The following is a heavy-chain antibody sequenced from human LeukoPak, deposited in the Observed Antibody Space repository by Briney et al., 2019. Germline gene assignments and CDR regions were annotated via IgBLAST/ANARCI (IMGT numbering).Heavy chain of an antibody. Sequence: PSVKVSCKASGYTFTSYGISWVRQAPGQGLEWMGWISAYNGNTNYAQKLQGRVTMTTDTSTSTAYMELRSLRSDDTAVYYCARDIVVVPAGEPGGYWGQGTLVTVSS. J-gene: IGHJ4*02. V-gene: IGHV1-18*01. CDR1: GYTFTSYG. CDR3: ARDIVVVPAGEPGGY. CDR2: ISAYNGNT. D-gene: IGHD2-2*01.